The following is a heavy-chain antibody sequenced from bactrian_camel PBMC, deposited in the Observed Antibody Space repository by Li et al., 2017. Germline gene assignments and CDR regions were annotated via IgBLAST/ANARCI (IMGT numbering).Heavy chain of an antibody. D-gene: IGHD7*01. CDR3: AADIRFGGTLYGARCPTQPTAYNF. J-gene: IGHJ4*01. V-gene: IGHV3S66*01. Sequence: VQLVESGGGSVQAGGSLRLSCAASGMGYGVYCLGWFRQAPGKEREGVARVGYNGAGTTTYHADSVKGRFTLSHDNAKKTLLLEMNGLRPEDTAMYSCAADIRFGGTLYGARCPTQPTAYNFWGQGTQVTVS. CDR1: GMGYGVYC. CDR2: VGYNGAGTTT.